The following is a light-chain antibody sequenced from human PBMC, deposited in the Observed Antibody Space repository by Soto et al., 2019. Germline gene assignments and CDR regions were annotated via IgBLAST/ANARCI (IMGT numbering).Light chain of an antibody. CDR3: LQLNTYPWT. CDR2: DAS. Sequence: DIQMTQSPSTLPASVGGRVAITCRASQSISYWLAWYQQKPGKAPKLLIYDASSLQSGVPSRFSGSGSGTEFTLTISSLQPEDVATYYCLQLNTYPWTFGQGTKVDIK. J-gene: IGKJ1*01. CDR1: QSISYW. V-gene: IGKV1-5*01.